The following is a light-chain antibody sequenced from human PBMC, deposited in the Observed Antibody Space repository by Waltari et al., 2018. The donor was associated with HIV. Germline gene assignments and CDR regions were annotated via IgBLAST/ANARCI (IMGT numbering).Light chain of an antibody. CDR2: EVS. V-gene: IGLV2-11*01. Sequence: QSALTQPRSVSGSPGQSVTISCTGTSSAIGYFDYVSWYQQYPGKAPNVIIYEVSQRPSGVPDRFTASKSGITASLTISGLQDEDEADYYCCSYAGTYTYVFGTGTTVTVL. J-gene: IGLJ1*01. CDR1: SSAIGYFDY. CDR3: CSYAGTYTYV.